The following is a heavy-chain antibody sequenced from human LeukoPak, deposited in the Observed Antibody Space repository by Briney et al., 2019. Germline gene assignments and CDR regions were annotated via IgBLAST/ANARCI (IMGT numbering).Heavy chain of an antibody. D-gene: IGHD6-13*01. Sequence: PGGSLRLSCAASGFTFSSYSMNWVRQAPGKGLEWVSSISSSSSYIYYADSVKGRFTISRDNAKNSQYLQMNSLRAEDTAVYYCARVGRRQLVNNWFDPWGQGTLVTVSS. CDR2: ISSSSSYI. V-gene: IGHV3-21*01. CDR1: GFTFSSYS. CDR3: ARVGRRQLVNNWFDP. J-gene: IGHJ5*02.